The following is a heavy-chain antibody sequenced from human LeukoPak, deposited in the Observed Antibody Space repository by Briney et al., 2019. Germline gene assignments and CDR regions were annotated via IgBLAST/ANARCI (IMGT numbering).Heavy chain of an antibody. Sequence: GGSLRLSCAASGFTFSSYSMNWVRQAPGKGLEWVSSISSSSSYIYYADSVKGRFTISRDNAKNSLYLQMNSLRAEDTAVYYRARRYCSGGSCYRGDWFDPWGQGTLVTVSS. D-gene: IGHD2-15*01. CDR2: ISSSSSYI. J-gene: IGHJ5*02. CDR1: GFTFSSYS. CDR3: ARRYCSGGSCYRGDWFDP. V-gene: IGHV3-21*01.